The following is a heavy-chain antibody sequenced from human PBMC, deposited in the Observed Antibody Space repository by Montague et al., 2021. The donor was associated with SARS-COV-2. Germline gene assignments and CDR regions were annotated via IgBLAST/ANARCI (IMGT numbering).Heavy chain of an antibody. CDR2: IYWDDDK. CDR1: GFSLSSSGVG. J-gene: IGHJ4*02. V-gene: IGHV2-5*02. CDR3: AHKGAMARGVVDWGY. D-gene: IGHD6-19*01. Sequence: PALVKPTQTLTLTCTVSGFSLSSSGVGVGWIRQPPGKALEWLALIYWDDDKRYSPSLKSRLTITKDTSKNQVVLTMTNMDPVDTATYYCAHKGAMARGVVDWGYWGQGTLVTVSS.